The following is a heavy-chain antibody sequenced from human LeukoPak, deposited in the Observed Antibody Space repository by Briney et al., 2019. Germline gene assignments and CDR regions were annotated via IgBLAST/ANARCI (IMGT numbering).Heavy chain of an antibody. D-gene: IGHD3-10*01. J-gene: IGHJ5*02. CDR3: ANYGSGSYRFDP. CDR1: GGSISSGGFY. Sequence: TLSLTCTVSGGSISSGGFYWGWIRQHPGKGLEWIGYISYSGTTYYNPSLKSRVAISVDTSKNLFSLKLSSVTAADTAVYYCANYGSGSYRFDPWGQGTLVTVSS. V-gene: IGHV4-31*03. CDR2: ISYSGTT.